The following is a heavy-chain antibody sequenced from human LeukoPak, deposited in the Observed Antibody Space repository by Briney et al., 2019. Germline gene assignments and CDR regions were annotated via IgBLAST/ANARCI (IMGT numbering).Heavy chain of an antibody. V-gene: IGHV1-2*02. CDR2: INPNSGDT. Sequence: ASVKVSCKASGYTFTVYFMHWVRQAPGQGLEWMGWINPNSGDTNYAQKFQGRVTMTRDTSISTAYMELSSLRSDDTAVYYCARDLYFGSGTSYKEVFDYWGQGTLVTVSS. J-gene: IGHJ4*02. D-gene: IGHD3-10*01. CDR3: ARDLYFGSGTSYKEVFDY. CDR1: GYTFTVYF.